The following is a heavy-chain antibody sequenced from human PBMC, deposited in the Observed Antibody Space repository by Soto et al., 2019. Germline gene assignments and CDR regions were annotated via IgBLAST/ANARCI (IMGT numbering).Heavy chain of an antibody. V-gene: IGHV3-21*06. CDR1: GFTFTRYS. CDR3: ARESEDLSSNLDY. Sequence: EVLLVESGGGLVKLGGSLRLSCAASGFTFTRYSMNWVRQAPGKGLEWVASISSTTNYIYYGESLKGRLTISRDNAKNSMYLQMNTLRAEDTAVYYCARESEDLSSNLDYWGQGTLVTVSS. CDR2: ISSTTNYI. J-gene: IGHJ4*02.